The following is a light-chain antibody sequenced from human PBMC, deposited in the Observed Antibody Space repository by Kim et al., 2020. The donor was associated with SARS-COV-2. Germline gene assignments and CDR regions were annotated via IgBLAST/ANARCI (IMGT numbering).Light chain of an antibody. CDR2: DAS. J-gene: IGKJ4*01. CDR3: QQYNLYPLT. V-gene: IGKV1-5*01. CDR1: QSITRC. Sequence: GDGVTITCRASQSITRCLAWYQQKPGKAPKLLITDASTLQGGVPSRFSGSGSGTEFTLTISSLQPDDFATYYCQQYNLYPLTFGGGTKVDIK.